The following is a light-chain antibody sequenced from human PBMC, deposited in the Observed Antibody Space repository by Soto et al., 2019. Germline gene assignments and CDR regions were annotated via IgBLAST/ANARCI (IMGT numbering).Light chain of an antibody. Sequence: DIQMTQSPSTLSASVGDRVTITGRASQSTNSWLAWYQQKPGKAPKVLIYDVSSLESGVPSRFSGSGSGTDFTLTISSLQPEDFATYYCQQSYSTPQTFGQGTKVDIK. CDR3: QQSYSTPQT. V-gene: IGKV1-39*01. CDR2: DVS. CDR1: QSTNSW. J-gene: IGKJ1*01.